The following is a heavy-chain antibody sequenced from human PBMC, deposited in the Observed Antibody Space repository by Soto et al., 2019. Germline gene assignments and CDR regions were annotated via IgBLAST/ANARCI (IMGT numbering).Heavy chain of an antibody. V-gene: IGHV3-48*02. CDR1: GFTFSSFS. D-gene: IGHD2-15*01. CDR2: INSSSSTI. Sequence: EVQLMESGGGLVQPGGSLRLSCAASGFTFSSFSMHWVRQAPGKGLEWVSYINSSSSTIYYADSVRGRFTISRDNAKYSLYLQMNSLRDVDTAVFYCARDVPRCSGGTCLDYWGQGTLVTVSS. J-gene: IGHJ4*02. CDR3: ARDVPRCSGGTCLDY.